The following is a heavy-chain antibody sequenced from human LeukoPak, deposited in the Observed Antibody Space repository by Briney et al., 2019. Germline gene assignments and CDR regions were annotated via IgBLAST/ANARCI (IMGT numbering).Heavy chain of an antibody. V-gene: IGHV3-7*01. CDR3: AREPPDSSSWYPGWGDSFDY. CDR2: IKQDGSET. J-gene: IGHJ4*02. CDR1: GFDFFNFW. Sequence: GGSLRLSCAASGFDFFNFWMTWVRQAPGRGLEWVANIKQDGSETYYADSVKGRFTISRDNAKNSLYLQMDSLRAEDTAVYYCAREPPDSSSWYPGWGDSFDYWGQGTLVTVSS. D-gene: IGHD6-13*01.